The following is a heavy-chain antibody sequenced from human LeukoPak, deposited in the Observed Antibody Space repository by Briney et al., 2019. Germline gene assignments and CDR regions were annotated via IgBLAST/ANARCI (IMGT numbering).Heavy chain of an antibody. Sequence: PSETLSLTCTVSGGSISSGDYYWSWIRQPPGKGLEWIGYIYYSGSTYYNPSLKSRVTISVDTSKNQFSLKLSSVTAADTAVYYCARWSSPYGSGRFDPWGQGTLVTVSS. V-gene: IGHV4-30-4*08. J-gene: IGHJ5*02. D-gene: IGHD3-10*01. CDR1: GGSISSGDYY. CDR2: IYYSGST. CDR3: ARWSSPYGSGRFDP.